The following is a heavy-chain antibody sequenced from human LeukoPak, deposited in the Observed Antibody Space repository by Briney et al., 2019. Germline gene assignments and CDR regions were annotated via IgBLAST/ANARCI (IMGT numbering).Heavy chain of an antibody. D-gene: IGHD3-22*01. Sequence: PGRSLRLSCAASGFTFSSYGMHWVRQAPGKGLEWVAVISYHGTNKYYADSVKGRFTVSRDNSKSTLYLQMNSLRAEDTAVYYCARDQQLTYYYDSSGFYYYYGMDVWGQGTTVTVSS. J-gene: IGHJ6*02. CDR1: GFTFSSYG. CDR2: ISYHGTNK. V-gene: IGHV3-30*03. CDR3: ARDQQLTYYYDSSGFYYYYGMDV.